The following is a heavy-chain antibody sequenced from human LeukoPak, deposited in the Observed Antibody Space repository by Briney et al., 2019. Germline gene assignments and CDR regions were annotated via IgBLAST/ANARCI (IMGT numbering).Heavy chain of an antibody. J-gene: IGHJ3*02. Sequence: PSETLSLTCTVSGGSISSSRYYWGWIRQPPGKGLEWIGSIHYSGSTHYNPSLKSRVTVSVEPSETPFSLKLSSVAAPATAVYFCVRTRLSAHKVAAAEWADDACDMWGQGTMVTVSS. V-gene: IGHV4-39*07. CDR3: VRTRLSAHKVAAAEWADDACDM. CDR2: IHYSGST. D-gene: IGHD2-2*01. CDR1: GGSISSSRYY.